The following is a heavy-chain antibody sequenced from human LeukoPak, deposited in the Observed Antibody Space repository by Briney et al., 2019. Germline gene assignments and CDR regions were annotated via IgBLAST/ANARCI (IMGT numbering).Heavy chain of an antibody. CDR3: ARTSIYYDSSGYRS. D-gene: IGHD3-22*01. Sequence: PSETLSLTCAVYGGSFSGYQWSWIRQPPGKGLEWIGEINHSGSTNYNPSLKSRVNISVDTSKNQFSLKLSSVTAADTAVYYSARTSIYYDSSGYRSWGQGTLVTVSS. CDR1: GGSFSGYQ. CDR2: INHSGST. V-gene: IGHV4-34*01. J-gene: IGHJ5*02.